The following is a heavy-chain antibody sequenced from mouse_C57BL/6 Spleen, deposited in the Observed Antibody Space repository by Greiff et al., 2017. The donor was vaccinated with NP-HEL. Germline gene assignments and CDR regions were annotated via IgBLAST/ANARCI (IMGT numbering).Heavy chain of an antibody. CDR3: ARRDGYGSSYNFDY. V-gene: IGHV1-61*01. J-gene: IGHJ2*01. CDR2: IYPSDSET. CDR1: GYTFTSYW. Sequence: QVQLQQPGAELVRPGSSVKLSCKASGYTFTSYWMDWVKQRPGQGLEWIGNIYPSDSETHYNQKFKDKATLTVDKSSSTAYMQLSSLTSEDSAVYYCARRDGYGSSYNFDYWGQGTTLTVSS. D-gene: IGHD1-1*01.